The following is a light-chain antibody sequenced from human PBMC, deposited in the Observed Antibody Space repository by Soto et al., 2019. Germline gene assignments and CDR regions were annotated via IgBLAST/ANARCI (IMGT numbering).Light chain of an antibody. J-gene: IGLJ1*01. CDR2: DVS. CDR1: SSDVGAYNY. CDR3: SSFTSSSTRV. V-gene: IGLV2-14*01. Sequence: QSVLTQSASVSGSPGQSITISCTGTSSDVGAYNYVSWYQQHPGKAPKLIIYDVSNRPSGVSNRFSGSKSGNTASLTISALQAEDEADYYCSSFTSSSTRVFGTGTKLTAL.